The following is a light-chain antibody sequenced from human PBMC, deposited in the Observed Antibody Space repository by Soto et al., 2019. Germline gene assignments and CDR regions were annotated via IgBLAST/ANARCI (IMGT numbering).Light chain of an antibody. Sequence: ILMTQTPLSLSVTLGQPASISCKSSQSLLHSDGKTYLYWYLQRPGQPPQLLMSEVSDRFSGVPDRFIGTGSGTDFTLTISRVEAEDVGLYSCMQTKQLPLTFGPGTKVEVK. J-gene: IGKJ1*01. CDR1: QSLLHSDGKTY. CDR2: EVS. CDR3: MQTKQLPLT. V-gene: IGKV2D-29*01.